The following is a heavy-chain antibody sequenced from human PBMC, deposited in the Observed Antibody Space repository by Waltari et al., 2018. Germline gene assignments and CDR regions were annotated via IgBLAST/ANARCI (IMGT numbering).Heavy chain of an antibody. Sequence: EVQLVESGGGLVQRGGYRRLSWDAPGFPCVRSWMLWVRQAPGEGRVWVARIRGDGGETNYADSVSGRFTISRDNAQNTIYLQMNSLRDEDTALYYCARGWLEGARELVGFHMWGQGTMVIVSS. CDR1: GFPCVRSW. CDR3: ARGWLEGARELVGFHM. J-gene: IGHJ3*02. V-gene: IGHV3-74*01. D-gene: IGHD1-26*01. CDR2: IRGDGGET.